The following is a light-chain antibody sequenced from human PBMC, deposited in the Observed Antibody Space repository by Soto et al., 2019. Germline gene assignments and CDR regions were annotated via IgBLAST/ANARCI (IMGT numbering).Light chain of an antibody. CDR2: KTS. CDR1: QSIRNW. CDR3: QHYDGYPMT. Sequence: DIQMTQSPSALSASVGDRVIITCRASQSIRNWLAWYQQKPGKAPKLPIYKTSTLQSGVPSRFSGSGSGTEFTLTISGLQPDDFATYYCQHYDGYPMTFGGGTKVEI. V-gene: IGKV1-5*03. J-gene: IGKJ4*01.